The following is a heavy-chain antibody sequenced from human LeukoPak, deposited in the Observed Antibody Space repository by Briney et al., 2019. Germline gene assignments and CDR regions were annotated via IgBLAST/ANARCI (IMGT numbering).Heavy chain of an antibody. Sequence: SETLSLTCTVSGGSISSNSYYWGWIRQPPGKGLEWIGSIYYSGSTYYNPSLKSRVTISVDTSKKQFSLKLSSVTAADTAVYYCARLSTVTTSFDYWGQGTLVTVSS. J-gene: IGHJ4*02. CDR1: GGSISSNSYY. CDR3: ARLSTVTTSFDY. CDR2: IYYSGST. V-gene: IGHV4-39*07. D-gene: IGHD4-17*01.